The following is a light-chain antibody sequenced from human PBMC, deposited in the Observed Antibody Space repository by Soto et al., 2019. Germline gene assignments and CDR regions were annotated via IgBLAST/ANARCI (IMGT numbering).Light chain of an antibody. V-gene: IGKV3-20*01. J-gene: IGKJ5*01. CDR2: GAS. Sequence: EIVLTQSPGTLSLSPGERATLSCRASQSVAGSYLAWYQQKPGQAPRLLIYGASSRATGFPDRFSGSGSGTDFTLTISGLEPGDSAVYYCQQYGSSSEITFGQGTRLEIK. CDR3: QQYGSSSEIT. CDR1: QSVAGSY.